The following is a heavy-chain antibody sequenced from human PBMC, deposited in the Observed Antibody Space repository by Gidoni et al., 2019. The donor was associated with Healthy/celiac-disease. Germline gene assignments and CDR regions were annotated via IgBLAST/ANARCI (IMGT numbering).Heavy chain of an antibody. D-gene: IGHD1-7*01. J-gene: IGHJ5*02. CDR1: GFTFSSYG. V-gene: IGHV3-33*01. CDR3: ARDKGTGTTMDNWFDP. Sequence: QVQLVESGGGVVQPGRSLRLSCAASGFTFSSYGMHWVRQAPGKGLEGVAVIWYDGSNKYYADSVKGRFTISRDNSKNTLYLQMNSLRAEDTAVYYCARDKGTGTTMDNWFDPWGQGTLVTVSS. CDR2: IWYDGSNK.